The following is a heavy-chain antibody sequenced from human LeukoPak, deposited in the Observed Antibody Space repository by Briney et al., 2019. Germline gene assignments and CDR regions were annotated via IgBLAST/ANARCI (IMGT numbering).Heavy chain of an antibody. V-gene: IGHV3-30*18. CDR3: AKANWGFDY. D-gene: IGHD7-27*01. CDR1: GFTFSSYG. Sequence: GRPLRLSCAASGFTFSSYGMHWVRQAPGKGLEWVAVISYDGSNKYYADSVKGRFTISRDNSKNTLYLQMNSLRAEDTAVYYCAKANWGFDYWGQGTLVTVSS. J-gene: IGHJ4*02. CDR2: ISYDGSNK.